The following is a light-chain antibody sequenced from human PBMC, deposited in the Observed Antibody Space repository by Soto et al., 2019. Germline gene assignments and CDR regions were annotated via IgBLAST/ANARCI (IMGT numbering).Light chain of an antibody. CDR3: SSYAGSNNYVL. CDR2: EVN. J-gene: IGLJ2*01. CDR1: SSDVGGYEY. V-gene: IGLV2-8*01. Sequence: QSALTQPPSASGSPRQSVTITCTGSSSDVGGYEYVSWFQHHPGKAPKLVIFEVNKRPSGVPERFSGSKSGNTASLTISGLQAEDEADYFCSSYAGSNNYVLFGGGTKLTVL.